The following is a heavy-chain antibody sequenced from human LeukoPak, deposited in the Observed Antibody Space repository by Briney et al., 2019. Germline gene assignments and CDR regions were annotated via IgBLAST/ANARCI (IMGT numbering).Heavy chain of an antibody. CDR3: ARDRPNILGLDP. CDR1: GFTFSDYY. V-gene: IGHV3-11*01. D-gene: IGHD2/OR15-2a*01. CDR2: ISSSGTTI. J-gene: IGHJ5*02. Sequence: GGSLRLSCAASGFTFSDYYMSWIRQAPGKGLEWVSYISSSGTTISYTDSVKGRFTISGDNAKNPLYLQMNSLRAEDTAVYYCARDRPNILGLDPWGQGTLVTVSS.